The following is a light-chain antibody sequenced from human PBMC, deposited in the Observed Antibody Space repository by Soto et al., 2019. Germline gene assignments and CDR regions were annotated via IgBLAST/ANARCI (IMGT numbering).Light chain of an antibody. CDR2: DVS. J-gene: IGLJ1*01. CDR3: CSFAGSYILNV. Sequence: QSALTQPRSVSGSPGQSVTISCTGTSSDVGGYSYVSWFQQHPGKAPKLMIYDVSKRPSGVPDRFSGSKSGNTASLTISGLQAEDEADYYCCSFAGSYILNVFGTGTQLTVL. V-gene: IGLV2-11*01. CDR1: SSDVGGYSY.